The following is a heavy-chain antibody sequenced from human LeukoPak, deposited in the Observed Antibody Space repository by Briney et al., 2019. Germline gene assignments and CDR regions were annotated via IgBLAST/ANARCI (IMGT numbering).Heavy chain of an antibody. Sequence: GGSLRLSCAASEFKFSNYWMSWVRQAPGKGLEWVSSISGSGSHIYYVDSVKGRFTISRDNTKNSLYLQMSSLRVEDTAVYYCASGDYFGLLGWGQGTLVTVSS. J-gene: IGHJ4*02. CDR2: ISGSGSHI. CDR1: EFKFSNYW. V-gene: IGHV3-21*01. D-gene: IGHD4-17*01. CDR3: ASGDYFGLLG.